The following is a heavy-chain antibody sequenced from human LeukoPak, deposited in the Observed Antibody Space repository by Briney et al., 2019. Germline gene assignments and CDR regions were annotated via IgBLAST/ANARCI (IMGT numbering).Heavy chain of an antibody. D-gene: IGHD3-10*01. Sequence: GGSLRLSCAASGFTFYDYGMSWVRQAPGKGLEWVSGINWNGGSTGYADSVKGRFTISRDNAKNSLYLQMNSLRAEDTALYYCARDYGSGSYGPFDNWGQGTLVTVSS. V-gene: IGHV3-20*04. J-gene: IGHJ4*02. CDR2: INWNGGST. CDR1: GFTFYDYG. CDR3: ARDYGSGSYGPFDN.